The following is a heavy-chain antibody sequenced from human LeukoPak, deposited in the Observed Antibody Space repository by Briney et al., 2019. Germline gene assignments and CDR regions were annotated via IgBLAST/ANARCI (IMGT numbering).Heavy chain of an antibody. CDR2: IRSKADSYTT. V-gene: IGHV3-73*01. CDR3: RAAADLNDY. CDR1: GFTFSGSA. J-gene: IGHJ4*02. D-gene: IGHD6-13*01. Sequence: GRTLRLFCAASGFTFSGSAMHWVRQASGQGLESLGRIRSKADSYTTAYAASVKGRFIVSRDDSKNTAYLQMNSLKTEDTAVYYCRAAADLNDYWGQGTLVTVSS.